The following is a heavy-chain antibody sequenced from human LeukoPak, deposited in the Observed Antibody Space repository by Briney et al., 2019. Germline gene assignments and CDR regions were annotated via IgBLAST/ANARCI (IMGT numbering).Heavy chain of an antibody. V-gene: IGHV4-61*02. J-gene: IGHJ4*02. Sequence: SQTLSLTCTVSGASISSDTYYWSWIRQPAGKGLEWIGRIYFSGTTNYNPSLKSRVTTSLDTSKNQFSLKLTSVSAADTAVYYCARQFDYWGQGTLVTVSS. CDR3: ARQFDY. CDR2: IYFSGTT. CDR1: GASISSDTYY.